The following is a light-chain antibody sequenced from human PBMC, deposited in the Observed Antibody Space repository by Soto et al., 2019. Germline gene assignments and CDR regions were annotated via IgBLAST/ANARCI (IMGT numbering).Light chain of an antibody. CDR1: SSNIGNYY. Sequence: QSVLTQPPSASQTPGKRVTISCSGSSSNIGNYYVHWYQQVPGAAPKLLIYSDNQRPPGVPDRFSASKSGTSASLAISGLRSEDEADSFCSAWDHCLSGPVFGGGTKLTVL. J-gene: IGLJ3*02. V-gene: IGLV1-47*01. CDR2: SDN. CDR3: SAWDHCLSGPV.